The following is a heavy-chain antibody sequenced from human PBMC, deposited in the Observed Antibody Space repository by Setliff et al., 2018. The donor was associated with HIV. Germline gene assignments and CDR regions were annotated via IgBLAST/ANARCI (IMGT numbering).Heavy chain of an antibody. CDR1: GFSFSNYW. Sequence: GESLKISCAASGFSFSNYWMDWVRQAPGKGLEWVAVMSYDGSNKYYADSVKGRFTISRDNSKNTLYLQMNSLRAEDTALYFCAKDKNKALSSGSPFQHWGQGTLVTVSS. J-gene: IGHJ1*01. D-gene: IGHD3-22*01. V-gene: IGHV3-30*18. CDR2: MSYDGSNK. CDR3: AKDKNKALSSGSPFQH.